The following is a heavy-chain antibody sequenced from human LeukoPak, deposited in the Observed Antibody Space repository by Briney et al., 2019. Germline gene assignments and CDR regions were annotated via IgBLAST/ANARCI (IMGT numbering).Heavy chain of an antibody. CDR2: INWNSDSI. V-gene: IGHV3-9*01. D-gene: IGHD5-12*01. CDR1: GFTFDDYA. Sequence: GGSLRLSCAASGFTFDDYAMHWVRQVPGKGLEWVSGINWNSDSIGYADSVKGRFATSRDNAKNSLYLQMNSLRAEDTAFYYCAINGGGDSGYGNFDYWGQGTLVTVSS. CDR3: AINGGGDSGYGNFDY. J-gene: IGHJ4*02.